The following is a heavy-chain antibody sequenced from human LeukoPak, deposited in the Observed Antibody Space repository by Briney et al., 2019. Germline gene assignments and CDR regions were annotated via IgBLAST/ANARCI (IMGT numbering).Heavy chain of an antibody. J-gene: IGHJ4*02. CDR3: AKDQGASSYSFDY. V-gene: IGHV3-23*01. D-gene: IGHD1-26*01. Sequence: GGSLRLSCAASGFTFSSYGMSWGRQAPGKGLEWVSTFSGSVDTTYYADSVKGRLTISRDNSKNTLYLQMDTLTAEDTAVYYCAKDQGASSYSFDYWGRGTLVTVSS. CDR1: GFTFSSYG. CDR2: FSGSVDTT.